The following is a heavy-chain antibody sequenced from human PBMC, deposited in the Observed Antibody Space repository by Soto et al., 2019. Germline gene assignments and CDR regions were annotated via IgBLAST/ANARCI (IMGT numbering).Heavy chain of an antibody. Sequence: PTRVGPTQAVPLTCTFSGFSLSTSGVGVGWVRQPTGKALEWLALIYWDDERRYNPSLKSRLAIAKDTSKNQVVLTMSTMDPVDTAPYYCAHRNTQHTWSYVSFDSRGQAPLVTV. V-gene: IGHV2-5*02. CDR1: GFSLSTSGVG. CDR2: IYWDDER. J-gene: IGHJ4*02. D-gene: IGHD3-3*02. CDR3: AHRNTQHTWSYVSFDS.